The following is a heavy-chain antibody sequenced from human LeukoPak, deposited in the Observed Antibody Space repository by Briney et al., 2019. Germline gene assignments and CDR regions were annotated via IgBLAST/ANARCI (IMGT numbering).Heavy chain of an antibody. CDR1: YGSFSGYY. CDR3: ARDHGRVSNWFDP. CDR2: INYSGNT. J-gene: IGHJ5*02. Sequence: PSETLSLTCGVFYGSFSGYYWSWIRQPPGKGLEWIGEINYSGNTNYNPSLKSRVTISVDTSKNQFSLKLSSVTAADTAVYYCARDHGRVSNWFDPWGQGTLVTVSS. D-gene: IGHD2-8*01. V-gene: IGHV4-34*01.